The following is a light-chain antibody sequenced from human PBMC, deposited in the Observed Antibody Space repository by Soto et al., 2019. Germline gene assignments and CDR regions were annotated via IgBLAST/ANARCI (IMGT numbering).Light chain of an antibody. Sequence: ELVLTQSPGTLSLSPGERAPLSCRASQSVSSSYLAWYQQKPGQAPRLLIYGASSRATGIPDRFSGSGSGTDFTLTISRLEPEEFAVYYCQQYGSSPRTFGQGTKVDIK. J-gene: IGKJ1*01. V-gene: IGKV3-20*01. CDR2: GAS. CDR3: QQYGSSPRT. CDR1: QSVSSSY.